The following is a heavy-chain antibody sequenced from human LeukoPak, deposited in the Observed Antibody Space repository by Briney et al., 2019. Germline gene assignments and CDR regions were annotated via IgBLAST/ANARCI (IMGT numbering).Heavy chain of an antibody. CDR1: GFTFSSYA. Sequence: GGSLRLSCAASGFTFSSYAMSWVRQAPGKGLEWVSAISGSGGSTYYADSVKGRFTISRDNAKNSLYLQMNSLRAEDTAVYYCARDRPYSYVFDYWGRGTPVTVSS. V-gene: IGHV3-23*01. CDR2: ISGSGGST. CDR3: ARDRPYSYVFDY. J-gene: IGHJ4*02. D-gene: IGHD5-18*01.